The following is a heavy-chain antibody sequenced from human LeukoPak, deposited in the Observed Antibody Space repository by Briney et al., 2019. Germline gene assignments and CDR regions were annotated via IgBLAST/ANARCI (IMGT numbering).Heavy chain of an antibody. J-gene: IGHJ4*02. CDR1: GFTFSKYG. CDR2: IWYDGSNK. Sequence: GGSLRLSCAASGFTFSKYGMHWVRQAPGKGLEWVEVIWYDGSNKYYADSVKGRFTISRDNSKNTLYLQMGSLRAEDMAVYYCAREASIVVRCSDYWGQGTLVTVSS. V-gene: IGHV3-33*01. D-gene: IGHD6-6*01. CDR3: AREASIVVRCSDY.